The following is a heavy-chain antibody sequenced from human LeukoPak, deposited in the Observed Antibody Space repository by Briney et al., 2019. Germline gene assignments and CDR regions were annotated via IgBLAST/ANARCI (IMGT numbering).Heavy chain of an antibody. CDR1: GFTFTSSA. Sequence: SVKVSCKASGFTFTSSAMQWVRQARGQRLEWIGWIVVGSGNTNYAQKFQERVTITRDVSTSTAYMELSSLRSEDTAVYYCAALGEYSSSSYYFDYWGQGTLVTVSS. J-gene: IGHJ4*02. V-gene: IGHV1-58*02. CDR2: IVVGSGNT. CDR3: AALGEYSSSSYYFDY. D-gene: IGHD6-6*01.